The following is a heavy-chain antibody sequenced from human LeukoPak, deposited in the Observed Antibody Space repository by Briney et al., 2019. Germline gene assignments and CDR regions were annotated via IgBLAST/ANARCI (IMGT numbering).Heavy chain of an antibody. D-gene: IGHD3-3*01. V-gene: IGHV4-59*08. J-gene: IGHJ6*02. CDR1: GGSISSYY. CDR2: IYYSGST. CDR3: ARHGDYDFWSGYFRPYYYYYGMDV. Sequence: SKTLPLTCTVSGGSISSYYWSWIRQPPGKGLEWIGYIYYSGSTNYNPSLKSRVTISVDTSKNQFSLKLSSVTAADTAVYYCARHGDYDFWSGYFRPYYYYYGMDVWGQGTTVTVSS.